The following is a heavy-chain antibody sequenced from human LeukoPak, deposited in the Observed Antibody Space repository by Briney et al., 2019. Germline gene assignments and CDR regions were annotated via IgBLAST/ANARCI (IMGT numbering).Heavy chain of an antibody. Sequence: PGGSLRLSCAASGFTVSSNYMSWVRQAPGKGLEWVSVIYGGGSTYYADSVKGRFTISRDNAKNSLYLQMNSLRAEDTAVYYCARPRGTTVTTKFDYWGQGTLVTVSS. CDR2: IYGGGST. J-gene: IGHJ4*02. V-gene: IGHV3-53*01. CDR1: GFTVSSNY. D-gene: IGHD4-17*01. CDR3: ARPRGTTVTTKFDY.